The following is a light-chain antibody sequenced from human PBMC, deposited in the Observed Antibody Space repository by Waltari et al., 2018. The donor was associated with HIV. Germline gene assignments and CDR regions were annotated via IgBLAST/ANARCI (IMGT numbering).Light chain of an antibody. CDR1: SSNIGSNY. CDR3: SACDASLSVWV. J-gene: IGLJ3*02. Sequence: QSVLTQPPSASGTPGQRVTISCSGSSSNIGSNYVYWYRQLPGTAPKLLIYRSNQRPSGVPDRFSGSKSGTSASLAISGLRSENEADYYCSACDASLSVWVFGGGTKLTVL. CDR2: RSN. V-gene: IGLV1-47*01.